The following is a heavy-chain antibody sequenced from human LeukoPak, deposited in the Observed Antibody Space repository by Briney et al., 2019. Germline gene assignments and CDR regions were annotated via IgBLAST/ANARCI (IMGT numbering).Heavy chain of an antibody. J-gene: IGHJ4*02. D-gene: IGHD5-12*01. V-gene: IGHV3-23*01. CDR2: IGGSIGST. CDR3: ARDGYSGYDWSGPFGDY. Sequence: GGSLRLSCAASGFSFSNYAMSWVRQGPGKGLEWVSAIGGSIGSTFYTDSVKGRFTISRDNSKNTLYLQMNSLRAEDTAVYYCARDGYSGYDWSGPFGDYWGQGTLVTVSS. CDR1: GFSFSNYA.